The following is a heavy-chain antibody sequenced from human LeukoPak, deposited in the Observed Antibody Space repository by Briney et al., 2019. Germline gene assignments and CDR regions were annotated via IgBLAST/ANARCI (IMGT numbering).Heavy chain of an antibody. CDR2: IYSGGST. CDR1: GFTVSSNY. CDR3: ARAPPHHSYESSVFQSDAFDI. V-gene: IGHV3-53*01. J-gene: IGHJ3*02. Sequence: PGGSLRLSCAASGFTVSSNYMSWVRQAPGKGLEWVSVIYSGGSTYYADSVKGRFTISRDNSKNTLYLQMNSLRAEDTAVYYCARAPPHHSYESSVFQSDAFDIWGQGTMVTASS. D-gene: IGHD3-22*01.